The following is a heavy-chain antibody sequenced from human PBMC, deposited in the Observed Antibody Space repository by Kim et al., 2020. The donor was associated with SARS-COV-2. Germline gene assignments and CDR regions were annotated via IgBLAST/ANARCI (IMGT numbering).Heavy chain of an antibody. D-gene: IGHD2-15*01. Sequence: GGSLRLSCAASGFTFSSYGMHWVRQAPGKGLEWVAVISYDGSNKYYADSVKGRFTISRDNSKNTLYLQMNSLRAEDTAVYYCARDSDCSGGSCYGVYYY. CDR2: ISYDGSNK. CDR1: GFTFSSYG. V-gene: IGHV3-33*05. J-gene: IGHJ6*01. CDR3: ARDSDCSGGSCYGVYYY.